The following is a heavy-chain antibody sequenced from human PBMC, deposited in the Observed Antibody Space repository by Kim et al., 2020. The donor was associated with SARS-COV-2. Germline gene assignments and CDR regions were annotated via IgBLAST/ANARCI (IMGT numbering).Heavy chain of an antibody. Sequence: ASVKVSCKASGYTFTGYYMHWVRQAPGQGLEWMGWLNPNSGGTNYAQKFQGWVTMTRDTSISTAYMELSRLRSDDTAVYYCARDYRSIAAAGLGVGAPPFDPWGQGTLVTVSS. CDR1: GYTFTGYY. J-gene: IGHJ5*02. CDR2: LNPNSGGT. D-gene: IGHD6-13*01. V-gene: IGHV1-2*04. CDR3: ARDYRSIAAAGLGVGAPPFDP.